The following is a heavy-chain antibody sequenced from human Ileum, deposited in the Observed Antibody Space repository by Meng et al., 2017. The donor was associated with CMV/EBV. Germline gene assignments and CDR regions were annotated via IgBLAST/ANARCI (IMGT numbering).Heavy chain of an antibody. Sequence: GESLKISCAASGFTFSSYSMNWVRQAPGKGLEWVSSISSSSSYIYYADSVKGRFTISRDNAKNSLYLKMNSLRAEDTAVYYCARDARVVVPVPDYYGMDVWGQGTTVTGAS. CDR1: GFTFSSYS. J-gene: IGHJ6*02. CDR2: ISSSSSYI. V-gene: IGHV3-21*01. CDR3: ARDARVVVPVPDYYGMDV. D-gene: IGHD2-2*01.